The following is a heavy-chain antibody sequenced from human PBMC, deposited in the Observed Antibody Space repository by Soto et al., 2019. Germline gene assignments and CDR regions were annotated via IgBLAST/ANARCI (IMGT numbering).Heavy chain of an antibody. D-gene: IGHD3-9*01. CDR2: INHSGST. V-gene: IGHV4-34*01. CDR1: GGSFSGYY. CDR3: ARVSARTLRYFDWLSANYYYGMDV. J-gene: IGHJ6*02. Sequence: NPSETLSLTCAVYGGSFSGYYWSWIRQPPGKGLEWIGEINHSGSTNYNPSLKSRVTISVDTSKNQFSLKLSSVTAADTAVYYCARVSARTLRYFDWLSANYYYGMDVWGQGTTVT.